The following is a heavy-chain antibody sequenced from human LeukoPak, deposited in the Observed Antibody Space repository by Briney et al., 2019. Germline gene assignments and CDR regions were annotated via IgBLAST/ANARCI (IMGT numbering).Heavy chain of an antibody. CDR2: IYSGGST. CDR1: GFTVSSNY. Sequence: AGGSLRLSCAASGFTVSSNYMSWVRQAPGKGLEWVSVIYSGGSTYYADSVKGRFTISRDNSKNTLYLQMNSLRVEDTAVYYCARGDWGMYYFDYWGQGTLVTVSS. D-gene: IGHD7-27*01. J-gene: IGHJ4*02. V-gene: IGHV3-66*01. CDR3: ARGDWGMYYFDY.